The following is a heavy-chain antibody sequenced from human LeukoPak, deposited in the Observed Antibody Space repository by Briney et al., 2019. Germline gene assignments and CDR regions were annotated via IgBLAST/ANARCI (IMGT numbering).Heavy chain of an antibody. V-gene: IGHV3-74*01. CDR1: GLTFQNTW. J-gene: IGHJ3*01. Sequence: PGGSLRPSCAASGLTFQNTWMHWIRQAPGKGLVWVSRITSDGITTTYADSVKGRFTISRDNAKNTLYLQMNSLRAEDTAVYYCAADGEYSFYLWGEGTMVTVSS. D-gene: IGHD2/OR15-2a*01. CDR3: AADGEYSFYL. CDR2: ITSDGITT.